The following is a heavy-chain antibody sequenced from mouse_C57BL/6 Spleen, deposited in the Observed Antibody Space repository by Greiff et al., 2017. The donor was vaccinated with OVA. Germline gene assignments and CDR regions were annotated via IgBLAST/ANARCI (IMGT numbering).Heavy chain of an antibody. CDR2: IYPGSGST. Sequence: QVQLKQPGAELVKPGASVKMSCKASGYTFTSYWITWVKQRPGQGLEWIGDIYPGSGSTNYNEKFKSKATLTVDTSSSTAYMQLSSLTSEDAAGYCCAREYYSNSYYAMDYWGQGTSVTVSS. CDR3: AREYYSNSYYAMDY. J-gene: IGHJ4*01. CDR1: GYTFTSYW. D-gene: IGHD2-5*01. V-gene: IGHV1-55*01.